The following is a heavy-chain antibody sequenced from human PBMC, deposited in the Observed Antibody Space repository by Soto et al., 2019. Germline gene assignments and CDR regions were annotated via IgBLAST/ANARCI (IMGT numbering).Heavy chain of an antibody. CDR3: ARVCGFGETCLYYYYGMDV. CDR1: GFTFSSYA. D-gene: IGHD3-10*01. J-gene: IGHJ6*02. V-gene: IGHV3-30-3*01. CDR2: ISYDGSNK. Sequence: GGSLRLSCAASGFTFSSYAMHWVRQAPGKGLEWVAVISYDGSNKYYADSVKGRFTISRDNSKNTLYLQMNSLRAEDTAVYYCARVCGFGETCLYYYYGMDVWGQGTTVTVSS.